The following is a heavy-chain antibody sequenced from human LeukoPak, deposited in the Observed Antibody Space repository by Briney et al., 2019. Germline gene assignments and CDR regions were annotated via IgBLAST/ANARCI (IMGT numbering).Heavy chain of an antibody. CDR1: GGYISSNY. CDR3: ARDRTTPNPPDDYGDYVGIPGYYYYMDV. CDR2: IYTSGNT. D-gene: IGHD4-17*01. V-gene: IGHV4-4*07. J-gene: IGHJ6*03. Sequence: SETLSLTCTVSGGYISSNYWSWIRQPAGKRLKWIGRIYTSGNTNYNPSIKSRGTMSVDTSKNQFSLKLSSVTAADTAVYYCARDRTTPNPPDDYGDYVGIPGYYYYMDVWGKGTTVTVSS.